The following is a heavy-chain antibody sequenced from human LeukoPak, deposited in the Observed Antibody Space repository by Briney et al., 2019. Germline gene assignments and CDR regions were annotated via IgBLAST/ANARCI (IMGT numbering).Heavy chain of an antibody. CDR1: GGSISSYY. CDR2: IYYSGST. J-gene: IGHJ3*02. V-gene: IGHV4-59*08. Sequence: SETLSLTCTVSGGSISSYYWSWIRQPPGKGLEWIGYIYYSGSTNYNPSLKSRVTISVDTSKNQFSLKLSSVTVADTAVYYCARLGLGLFIAAASDDAFDIWGQGTMVTVSS. D-gene: IGHD6-13*01. CDR3: ARLGLGLFIAAASDDAFDI.